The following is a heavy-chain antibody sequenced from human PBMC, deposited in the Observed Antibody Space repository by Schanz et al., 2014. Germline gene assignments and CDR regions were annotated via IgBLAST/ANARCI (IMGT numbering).Heavy chain of an antibody. J-gene: IGHJ6*02. CDR1: GDSITSANW. CDR3: ARGGRTTYNYYYGMDV. Sequence: QVQLQESGPRLVKPWGTLSLTCAVSGDSITSANWWNWVRQSPGKGLEWIGEIHHGGNTNYNPSLKSGVSISVDTSKNQFSLKLSSVTAADTAVYYCARGGRTTYNYYYGMDVWGQGTTVTVSS. V-gene: IGHV4-4*02. D-gene: IGHD1-1*01. CDR2: IHHGGNT.